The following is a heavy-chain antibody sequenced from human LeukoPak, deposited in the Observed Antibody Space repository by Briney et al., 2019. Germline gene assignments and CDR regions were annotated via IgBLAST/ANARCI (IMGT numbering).Heavy chain of an antibody. CDR3: ATYPGDENY. Sequence: SETLSLTCTVSGGSISSSSYYWGWIRQPPGKGLGWIGSIYYSGSTYYNPSLKSRVTISVDTSKNQFSLKLSSVTAADTAVYYCATYPGDENYWGQGTLVTVSS. CDR1: GGSISSSSYY. V-gene: IGHV4-39*01. J-gene: IGHJ4*02. CDR2: IYYSGST. D-gene: IGHD7-27*01.